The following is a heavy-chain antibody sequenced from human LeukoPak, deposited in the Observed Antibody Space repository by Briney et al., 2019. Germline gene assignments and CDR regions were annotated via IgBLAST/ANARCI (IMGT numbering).Heavy chain of an antibody. D-gene: IGHD1/OR15-1a*01. V-gene: IGHV4-34*01. J-gene: IGHJ6*03. CDR2: INHSGST. CDR3: ARIPNTVYYYCMDV. Sequence: KASETLSLTCAVYGGSFSGYYWSWIRQPPGKGLEWLGEINHSGSTNYNPSLKSRVTISVDTSKNQFSLKLSSVTAADTAVYYCARIPNTVYYYCMDVWGEGTTVTVSS. CDR1: GGSFSGYY.